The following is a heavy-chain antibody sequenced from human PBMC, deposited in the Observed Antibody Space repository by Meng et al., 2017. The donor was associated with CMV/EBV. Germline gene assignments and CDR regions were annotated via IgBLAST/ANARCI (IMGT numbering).Heavy chain of an antibody. CDR2: IYSGGST. Sequence: GESLKISCAASGFTVSSNYMSWVRQAPGKGLEWVSVIYSGGSTYYADSVKGRFTISRDNSKNTPYLQTNSLRAEDTAVYYCARVHFGDYGMDYCGQGTLVTVSS. D-gene: IGHD4-17*01. CDR3: ARVHFGDYGMDY. V-gene: IGHV3-66*02. J-gene: IGHJ4*02. CDR1: GFTVSSNY.